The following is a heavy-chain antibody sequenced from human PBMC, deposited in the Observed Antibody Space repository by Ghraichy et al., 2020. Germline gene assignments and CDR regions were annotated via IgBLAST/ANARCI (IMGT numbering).Heavy chain of an antibody. CDR1: GFTFSSYG. J-gene: IGHJ4*02. CDR2: IWYDGSNK. D-gene: IGHD3-22*01. CDR3: ARGGSYYYDSSGYYYRY. Sequence: GGSLRLSCAASGFTFSSYGMHWVRQAPGKGLEWVAVIWYDGSNKYYADSVKGRFTISRDNSKNTLYLQMNSLRAEDTAVYYCARGGSYYYDSSGYYYRYWGQGTLVTVSS. V-gene: IGHV3-33*01.